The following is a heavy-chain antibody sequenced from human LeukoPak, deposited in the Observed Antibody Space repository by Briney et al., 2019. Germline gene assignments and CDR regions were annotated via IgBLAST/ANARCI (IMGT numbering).Heavy chain of an antibody. D-gene: IGHD2-2*02. CDR1: GGTFSSYT. Sequence: GASVKVSCKASGGTFSSYTISWVRQAPGQGLEWMGRIIPILGIANYAQKFQGRVTITADKSTSTAYMELSSLRSEDTAVYYCARDYCSSTSCYNRRRHSLGYWGQGTLVTVSS. J-gene: IGHJ4*02. V-gene: IGHV1-69*04. CDR2: IIPILGIA. CDR3: ARDYCSSTSCYNRRRHSLGY.